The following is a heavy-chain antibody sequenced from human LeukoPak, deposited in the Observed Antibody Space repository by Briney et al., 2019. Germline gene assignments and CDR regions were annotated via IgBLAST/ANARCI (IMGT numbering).Heavy chain of an antibody. CDR2: IFYSGST. D-gene: IGHD2-2*02. V-gene: IGHV4-39*01. CDR3: ARQGPSLGYCSSTSCYTRFDP. Sequence: SETLSLTCTVSGGSISSSSYYWGWIRQPPGKGLEWIGSIFYSGSTYYNPSLKSRVTMSVDTSKNQFSLKLSSVTAADTAVCYCARQGPSLGYCSSTSCYTRFDPWGQGTLVTVSS. J-gene: IGHJ5*02. CDR1: GGSISSSSYY.